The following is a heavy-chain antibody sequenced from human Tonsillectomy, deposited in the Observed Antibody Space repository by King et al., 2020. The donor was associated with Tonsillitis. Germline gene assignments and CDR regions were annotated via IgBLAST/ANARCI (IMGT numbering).Heavy chain of an antibody. CDR2: IYWDDGK. CDR1: GFSFSTSGVG. J-gene: IGHJ3*01. V-gene: IGHV2-5*02. CDR3: AHIMITFGGILRDDAFDV. D-gene: IGHD3-16*01. Sequence: TLKESGPTLVEPTQTLPLTCTFSGFSFSTSGVGVGWIRQPPGKALDWLAGIYWDDGKRDRQFLRNAISITKETSKDQVVLMMTNVDPDDTATYYCAHIMITFGGILRDDAFDVWGHGTLVTVPS.